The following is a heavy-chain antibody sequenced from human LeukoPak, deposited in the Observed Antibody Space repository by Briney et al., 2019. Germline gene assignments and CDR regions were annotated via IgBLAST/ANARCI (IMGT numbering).Heavy chain of an antibody. Sequence: GGSPRLSCAASGFTFSSYAMSWVRQAPGKGLEWVSAISGSGGSTYYADSVKGRFTISRDNSKNTLYLQMNSLRAEDTAVYYCAKDRSVAVAGTLDYWGQGTLVTVSS. D-gene: IGHD6-19*01. J-gene: IGHJ4*02. CDR3: AKDRSVAVAGTLDY. CDR1: GFTFSSYA. V-gene: IGHV3-23*01. CDR2: ISGSGGST.